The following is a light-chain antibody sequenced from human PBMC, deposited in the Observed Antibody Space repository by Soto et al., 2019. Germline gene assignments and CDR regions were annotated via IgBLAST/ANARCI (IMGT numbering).Light chain of an antibody. J-gene: IGLJ1*01. Sequence: QSVLTQPASVSGSPGQSITISCTGTSSDVGGYTYVSWYQQHPGKAPKLMIYDVSYRPSGVSNRFSGSKSGNTASLTISGLQAEDEADYYCSSYTSSSNSFVFGTGTQLTVL. V-gene: IGLV2-14*03. CDR1: SSDVGGYTY. CDR3: SSYTSSSNSFV. CDR2: DVS.